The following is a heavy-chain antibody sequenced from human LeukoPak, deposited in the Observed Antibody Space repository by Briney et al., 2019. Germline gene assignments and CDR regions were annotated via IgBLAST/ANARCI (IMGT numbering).Heavy chain of an antibody. Sequence: GGSLRLSCAASGFTVSSNYMSWVRQAPGKGLEWVSVIYSGGSTYYADSVKGQFTISRDNSKNTLYLQMNSLRAEDTAVYYCARAVPHYYYYYMDVWGKGTTVTVSS. V-gene: IGHV3-53*01. CDR3: ARAVPHYYYYYMDV. CDR1: GFTVSSNY. CDR2: IYSGGST. J-gene: IGHJ6*03.